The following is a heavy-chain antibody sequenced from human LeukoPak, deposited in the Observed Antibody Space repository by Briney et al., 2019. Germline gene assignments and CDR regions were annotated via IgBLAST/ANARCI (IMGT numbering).Heavy chain of an antibody. CDR1: GDSISSGDYY. V-gene: IGHV4-61*02. D-gene: IGHD3-16*01. CDR3: ARVRGSQFYNWFDP. CDR2: ISSSGST. Sequence: SETLSLTCTVSGDSISSGDYYWSRIRQPAGKGLEWIGRISSSGSTNYNPSLKSRVTISVDTSKNQFSLKLSSVTAADTAVYYCARVRGSQFYNWFDPWGQGTLVTVSS. J-gene: IGHJ5*02.